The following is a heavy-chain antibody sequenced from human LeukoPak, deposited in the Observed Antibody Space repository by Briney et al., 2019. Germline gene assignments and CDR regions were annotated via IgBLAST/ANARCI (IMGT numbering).Heavy chain of an antibody. CDR1: GGSISSGDYY. J-gene: IGHJ4*02. D-gene: IGHD6-6*01. V-gene: IGHV4-30-4*08. CDR3: ASLSIAATGGDFDY. CDR2: IYYRVST. Sequence: SETLSLTCTVSGGSISSGDYYWSWIRQPPGKGLGWSGYIYYRVSTYYTPSLKSRVTISVDTSKNQFSLKLRTVTVADTAVYYCASLSIAATGGDFDYWGQGTLVTVSS.